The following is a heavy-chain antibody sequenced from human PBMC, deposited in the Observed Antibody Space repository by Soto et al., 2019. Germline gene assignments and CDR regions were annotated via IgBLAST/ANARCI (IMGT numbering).Heavy chain of an antibody. V-gene: IGHV4-39*01. CDR1: GGSISSVSCY. Sequence: PSETLSLTCSVSGGSISSVSCYWGWIRQPPGKGLEWIGSIYYSGSAYYSPSLKSRVTMSVDTSKNQLSLELRSVTAADTAVYYCARLHCNSPNCVPLDPWGQGTLVTVSS. J-gene: IGHJ5*02. CDR3: ARLHCNSPNCVPLDP. CDR2: IYYSGSA. D-gene: IGHD2-2*01.